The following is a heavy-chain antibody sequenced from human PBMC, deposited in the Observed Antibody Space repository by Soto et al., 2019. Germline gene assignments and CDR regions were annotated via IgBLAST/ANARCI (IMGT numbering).Heavy chain of an antibody. CDR2: IVPDARIV. J-gene: IGHJ4*02. D-gene: IGHD3-22*01. Sequence: QVHLVQSGPEVKKPGSSVKVSCKTSGDTFTTYSISWVRQAPGQGLEWMGRIVPDARIVNTSQKFRGRVTMTADESTSTVYMELPSLSSDDTALYYCARTYYSDSSGYSHFDFWGLGTLVTVSS. CDR1: GDTFTTYS. V-gene: IGHV1-69*02. CDR3: ARTYYSDSSGYSHFDF.